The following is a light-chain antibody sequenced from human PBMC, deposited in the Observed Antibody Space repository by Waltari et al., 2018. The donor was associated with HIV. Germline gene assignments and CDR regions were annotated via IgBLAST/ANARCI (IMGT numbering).Light chain of an antibody. J-gene: IGKJ4*01. Sequence: DTQMIQSPSSLSASVGDKVTITCRASQNISTYLAWFQQKSGKRPNLLIYTASTLQSGVPSRFSGSGSGTHFTLTINCLQSDDFATYFCQQSYTSPLSFGGGTKIEI. CDR3: QQSYTSPLS. V-gene: IGKV1-39*01. CDR1: QNISTY. CDR2: TAS.